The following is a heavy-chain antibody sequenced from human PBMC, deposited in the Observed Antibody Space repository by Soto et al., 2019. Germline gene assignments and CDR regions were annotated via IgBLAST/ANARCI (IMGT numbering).Heavy chain of an antibody. D-gene: IGHD6-13*01. CDR1: GGSISSYY. CDR3: ARVAEQQLVTWFDP. V-gene: IGHV4-59*01. Sequence: SETLSLTCTVSGGSISSYYWSWIRQPPGRGLEWIGYIYYSGSTNYNPSLKSRVAISVDTSKSQFSLKLRSVTAADTAVYYCARVAEQQLVTWFDPWGQGILVTVSS. J-gene: IGHJ5*02. CDR2: IYYSGST.